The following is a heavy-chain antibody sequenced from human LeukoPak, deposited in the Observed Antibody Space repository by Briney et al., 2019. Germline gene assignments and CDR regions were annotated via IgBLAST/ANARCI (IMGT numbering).Heavy chain of an antibody. CDR2: IYGGST. CDR3: ARDFEGVHRTTNSYTYYYYMDV. CDR1: GFTVSDNY. D-gene: IGHD2/OR15-2a*01. Sequence: PGGSLRLSCVASGFTVSDNYMTWVRQAPGKGLEWVSIIYGGSTYYADSVKGRFTISRDNSKNTVYLQMNSLRAEDTAVYYCARDFEGVHRTTNSYTYYYYMDVWGKGTTVIVSS. J-gene: IGHJ6*03. V-gene: IGHV3-53*01.